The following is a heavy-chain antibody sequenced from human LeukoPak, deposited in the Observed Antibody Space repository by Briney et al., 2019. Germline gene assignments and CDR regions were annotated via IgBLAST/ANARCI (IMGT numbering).Heavy chain of an antibody. CDR2: IYYRGNT. CDR1: GGSISSSYYY. J-gene: IGHJ6*03. D-gene: IGHD2-21*01. CDR3: TRAASCGPLFTYHMDV. V-gene: IGHV4-39*07. Sequence: SETLSLTCTVSGGSISSSYYYWGWIRQPRGRGLEWIASIYYRGNTYYNPSVKSRITMSIDTTKNEFSLKLTSVTAADTAVYYCTRAASCGPLFTYHMDVWGKGTTVTVSS.